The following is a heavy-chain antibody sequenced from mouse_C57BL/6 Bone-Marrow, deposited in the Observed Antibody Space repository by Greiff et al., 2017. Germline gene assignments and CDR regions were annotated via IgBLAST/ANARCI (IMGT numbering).Heavy chain of an antibody. CDR1: GFTFSSYA. J-gene: IGHJ4*01. D-gene: IGHD2-3*01. CDR3: ASDRHDGYFAYYAMDY. CDR2: ISDGGSYT. V-gene: IGHV5-4*03. Sequence: EVKLMESGGGLVKPGGSLKLSCAASGFTFSSYAMSWVRQTPEKRLEWVATISDGGSYTYYPDNVKGRFTISRDNAKNNLYLQMSHLKSEDTAMYYCASDRHDGYFAYYAMDYWGQGTSVTVSS.